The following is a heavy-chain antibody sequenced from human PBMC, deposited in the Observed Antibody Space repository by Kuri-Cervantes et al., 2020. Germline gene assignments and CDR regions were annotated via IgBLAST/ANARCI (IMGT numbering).Heavy chain of an antibody. CDR2: IKQDGTAK. Sequence: GESLKISCAASGFTFSSYAMSWVRQAPGKGLEWVANIKQDGTAKFYVDSVKGRFTLSRDNAKNSLYLQMNSLRVEDTAVYYCATLRGFTDYGDFYWYFDLWGRGTLVTVSS. J-gene: IGHJ2*01. CDR1: GFTFSSYA. CDR3: ATLRGFTDYGDFYWYFDL. D-gene: IGHD4-17*01. V-gene: IGHV3-7*01.